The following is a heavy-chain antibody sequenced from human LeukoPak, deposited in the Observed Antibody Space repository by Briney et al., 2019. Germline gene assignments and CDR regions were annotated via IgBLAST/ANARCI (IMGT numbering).Heavy chain of an antibody. V-gene: IGHV4-59*01. CDR1: GGSISSYY. CDR2: IYYSGST. Sequence: SETLSLTCTFSGGSISSYYWSWIRQPPGKGLKWIGYIYYSGSTNYNPSLKSRVTISVDTSKNQFSLKLSSVTAADTAVYYCARDLGWFVPWGQGTLVTVSS. CDR3: ARDLGWFVP. J-gene: IGHJ5*02.